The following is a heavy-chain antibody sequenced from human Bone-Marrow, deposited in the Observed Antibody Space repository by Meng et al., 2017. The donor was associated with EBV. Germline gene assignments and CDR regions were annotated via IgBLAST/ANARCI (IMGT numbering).Heavy chain of an antibody. CDR1: VYTFTNYG. D-gene: IGHD6-13*01. J-gene: IGHJ1*01. CDR2: INPYDGHK. V-gene: IGHV1-18*04. CDR3: ATEAAGAF. Sequence: QVQRVCGGAEGKTAGASVKFSCNSSVYTFTNYGLSWVRQAPGQGLEWVGWINPYDGHKIYAQTVQDRVTLTTDTSTATAYMELKGLRSDDTAVYYCATEAAGAFWGQGTLVTVSS.